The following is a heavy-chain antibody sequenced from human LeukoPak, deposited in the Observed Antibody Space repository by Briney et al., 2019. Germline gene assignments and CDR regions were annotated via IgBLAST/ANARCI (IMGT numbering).Heavy chain of an antibody. CDR2: ISSSSSYI. D-gene: IGHD2-2*01. J-gene: IGHJ6*03. CDR3: ARGLGSTPYYMDV. CDR1: GFTFSSYS. Sequence: GGSLRLSCAASGFTFSSYSMNWVRQAPGKGLEWVSSISSSSSYIYYADSVKGRFTVSRDNAKNSLYLQMNSLRAEDTAVYYCARGLGSTPYYMDVWGKGTTVTVSS. V-gene: IGHV3-21*01.